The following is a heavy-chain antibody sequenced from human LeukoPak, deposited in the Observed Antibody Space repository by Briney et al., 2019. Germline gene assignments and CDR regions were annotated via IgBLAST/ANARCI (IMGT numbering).Heavy chain of an antibody. V-gene: IGHV3-48*03. D-gene: IGHD6-13*01. J-gene: IGHJ4*02. Sequence: GGSLRLSCAASGFTFSSYEMNWVRQAPGKGLEWVSYFSSSGYTTYYADSVKGRFTTSRDNAKNSLYLQMNSLRAEDTAVYYCARGLGYSSDYWGQGTLVTVSS. CDR2: FSSSGYTT. CDR1: GFTFSSYE. CDR3: ARGLGYSSDY.